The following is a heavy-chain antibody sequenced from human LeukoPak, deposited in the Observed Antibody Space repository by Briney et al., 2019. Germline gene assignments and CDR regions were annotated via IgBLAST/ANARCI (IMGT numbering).Heavy chain of an antibody. CDR2: INPNSGGT. CDR1: GYTFTGYY. CDR3: ARVGVLMVYAISSWFDP. D-gene: IGHD2-8*01. J-gene: IGHJ5*02. Sequence: ASVKVSCKASGYTFTGYYMHWVRQAPGQGLEWMGWINPNSGGTNYAQKFQGRVTMTRDTSISTAYMELSRLRSDDTAVYYCARVGVLMVYAISSWFDPWGQGTLVTVSS. V-gene: IGHV1-2*02.